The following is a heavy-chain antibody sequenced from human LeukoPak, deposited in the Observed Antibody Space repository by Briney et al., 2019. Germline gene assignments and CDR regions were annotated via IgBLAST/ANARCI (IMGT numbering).Heavy chain of an antibody. CDR3: ARIAGIAAAGTFDY. D-gene: IGHD6-13*01. J-gene: IGHJ4*02. Sequence: SETLSLTCTVSGGSISSGSYYWSWIRQPAGKGLEWIGRIYTSGSTNYNPSLKSRVTISVDTSKNQFSLKLSSVTAADTAVYYCARIAGIAAAGTFDYWGQGTLVTVSS. V-gene: IGHV4-61*02. CDR1: GGSISSGSYY. CDR2: IYTSGST.